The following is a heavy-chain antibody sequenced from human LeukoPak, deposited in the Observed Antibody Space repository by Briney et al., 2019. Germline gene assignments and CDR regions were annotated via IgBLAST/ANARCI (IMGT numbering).Heavy chain of an antibody. J-gene: IGHJ3*02. Sequence: ASVKVSCKASGYTLTSYVISWVRQAPGQGLEWMGWISAYNGNTNYAQKLQGRVTMTTDTSTSTAYMELRSLRSDDTAVYYCARSPVVKYYYDSSGYDGDAFDIWGQGTMVTVSS. CDR2: ISAYNGNT. D-gene: IGHD3-22*01. CDR3: ARSPVVKYYYDSSGYDGDAFDI. CDR1: GYTLTSYV. V-gene: IGHV1-18*01.